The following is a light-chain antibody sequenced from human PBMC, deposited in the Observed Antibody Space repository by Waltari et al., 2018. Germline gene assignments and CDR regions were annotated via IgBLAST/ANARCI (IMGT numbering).Light chain of an antibody. CDR1: QSVGNY. Sequence: DIVLTQSPATLSLSPGDTATLSCRASQSVGNYLAWYQQKPGQPPMLLIYDASNRATGVPARFRGSGSGTDFTLTISSLEAEDFAVYYCQQRSNWTPHTFGQGARLEIK. V-gene: IGKV3-11*01. J-gene: IGKJ2*01. CDR2: DAS. CDR3: QQRSNWTPHT.